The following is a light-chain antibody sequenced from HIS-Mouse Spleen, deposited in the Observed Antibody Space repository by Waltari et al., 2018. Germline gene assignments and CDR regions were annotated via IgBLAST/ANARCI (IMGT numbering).Light chain of an antibody. CDR1: SRDVGGYNY. J-gene: IGLJ2*01. Sequence: QSALTQPPSASGSPGQSVTISCTGTSRDVGGYNYVSCYQQHPGKAPKLMIYEVIKRPSGVPDRFSGSKSGNTASLTVSGLQAEDEADYYCSSYAGSNIVVFGGGTKLTVL. V-gene: IGLV2-8*01. CDR3: SSYAGSNIVV. CDR2: EVI.